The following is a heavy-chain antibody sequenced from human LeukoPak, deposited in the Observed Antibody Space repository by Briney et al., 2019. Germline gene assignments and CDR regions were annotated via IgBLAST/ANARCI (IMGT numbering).Heavy chain of an antibody. CDR3: TRHHYDILTGYIGFDY. Sequence: AGGSLRLSCAASGFTFSGSAMHWVRQASGKGLEWVGRIRSKANSYATAYAASVKGRFTISRDDSKNTAYLQMNSLKTEDTAVYYCTRHHYDILTGYIGFDYWGQGTLVTVSS. D-gene: IGHD3-9*01. V-gene: IGHV3-73*01. J-gene: IGHJ4*02. CDR1: GFTFSGSA. CDR2: IRSKANSYAT.